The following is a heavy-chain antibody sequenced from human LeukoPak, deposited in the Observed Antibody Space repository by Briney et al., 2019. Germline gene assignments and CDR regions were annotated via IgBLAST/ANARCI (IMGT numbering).Heavy chain of an antibody. Sequence: PGGSLRLSCAASRFTFSTYWMHWVRQAPGKGLVWVSGISWNSGIIGYADSVKGRFTTSRDNAKNSLYLQMNSLRPEDTALYYCTKDSVAMVTTSDYWGQGTLVTVSS. J-gene: IGHJ4*02. CDR2: ISWNSGII. CDR3: TKDSVAMVTTSDY. V-gene: IGHV3-9*01. CDR1: RFTFSTYW. D-gene: IGHD5-18*01.